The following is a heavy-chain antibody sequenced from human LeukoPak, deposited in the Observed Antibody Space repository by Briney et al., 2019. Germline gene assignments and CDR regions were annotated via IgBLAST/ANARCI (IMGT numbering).Heavy chain of an antibody. CDR2: ISGSGGST. D-gene: IGHD2-15*01. J-gene: IGHJ1*01. Sequence: GGSLRLSCTASGFSFSGYALHWVRQAPGKGLEWVSAISGSGGSTYYADSVKGRFTISRDNSKNTLYLQMNSLRAEDTAVYYCAKRERLGYCSGGSCYNRAEYFQHWGQGTLVTVSS. V-gene: IGHV3-23*01. CDR1: GFSFSGYA. CDR3: AKRERLGYCSGGSCYNRAEYFQH.